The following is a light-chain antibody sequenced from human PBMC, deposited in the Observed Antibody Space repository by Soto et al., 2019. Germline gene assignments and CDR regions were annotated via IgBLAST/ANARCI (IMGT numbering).Light chain of an antibody. CDR3: SSSTSRSTYV. J-gene: IGLJ1*01. CDR2: DVT. Sequence: QCVLTQPASVSGSPGQSITISCTGTSSDVGGYNYVSWYQQHPGKAPKLMIYDVTNRPSGVSNRFSGSKSGNTASLTIFGLQPEDEADYYCSSSTSRSTYVFGTGTKVTVL. CDR1: SSDVGGYNY. V-gene: IGLV2-14*01.